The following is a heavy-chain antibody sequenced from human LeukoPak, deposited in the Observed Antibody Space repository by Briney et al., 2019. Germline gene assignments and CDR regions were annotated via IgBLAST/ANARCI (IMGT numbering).Heavy chain of an antibody. V-gene: IGHV3-48*04. CDR2: ISNSGSNT. CDR1: GSTFSSYS. Sequence: GGSLRLSCAASGSTFSSYSMNWVRQAPGKGLEWISYISNSGSNTYYLDSVKGRFTISRDNAKNSLYLQMSSLRAEDTAVYYCVRDGEVVAADYWGQGTLVTVSS. CDR3: VRDGEVVAADY. D-gene: IGHD3-22*01. J-gene: IGHJ4*02.